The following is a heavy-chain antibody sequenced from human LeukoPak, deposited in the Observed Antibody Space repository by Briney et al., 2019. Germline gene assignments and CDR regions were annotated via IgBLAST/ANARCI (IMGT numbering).Heavy chain of an antibody. Sequence: GGSLRLSCVASGLSVSSNYMSWVRQPPGKGLEWVSVIYRDGSSYYAESVKGRFTISRDNSKNTLYIQMNSLRAEDTAVYYCARSFYDILIGYYQYFDYWGQGTLVTVSS. CDR1: GLSVSSNY. CDR3: ARSFYDILIGYYQYFDY. CDR2: IYRDGSS. D-gene: IGHD3-9*01. V-gene: IGHV3-66*01. J-gene: IGHJ4*02.